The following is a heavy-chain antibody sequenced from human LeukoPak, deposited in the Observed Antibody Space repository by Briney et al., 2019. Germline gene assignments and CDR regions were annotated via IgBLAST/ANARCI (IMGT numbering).Heavy chain of an antibody. CDR3: ARDLYYYDSSGYYSEYFDY. D-gene: IGHD3-22*01. Sequence: ASVKVSCKASGGTFSSYAISWVRQAPGQGLEWMGRIIPIFGTANYAQKFQGRVTITTDESTSTAYMELSSLRSGDTAVYYCARDLYYYDSSGYYSEYFDYWGQGTLVTVSS. CDR1: GGTFSSYA. J-gene: IGHJ4*02. V-gene: IGHV1-69*05. CDR2: IIPIFGTA.